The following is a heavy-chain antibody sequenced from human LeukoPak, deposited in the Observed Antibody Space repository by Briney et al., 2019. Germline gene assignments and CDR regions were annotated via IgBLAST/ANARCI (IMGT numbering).Heavy chain of an antibody. Sequence: SETLSLTCSLSGGSISNDNWWSWVRQPPGKGLEWIGEIFHSGSTNYNPSLKSRLTISLDKSKNQFSLKLNSVTAADTAVYYCARGRLARSPYFDYWGQGTLVTVSS. CDR1: GGSISNDNW. CDR3: ARGRLARSPYFDY. CDR2: IFHSGST. J-gene: IGHJ4*02. D-gene: IGHD6-19*01. V-gene: IGHV4-4*02.